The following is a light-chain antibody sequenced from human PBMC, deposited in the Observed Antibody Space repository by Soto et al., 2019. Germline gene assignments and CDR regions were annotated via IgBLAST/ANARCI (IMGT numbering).Light chain of an antibody. CDR2: DVS. Sequence: QSVLTQPASVSGSPGQSITISCTGTSSDVGSYNYVSWYQQHPDKAPILMIHDVSNRPSGVSNRFSGSKSGNTASLTISGLQAEDEADYYCSSYTSSTYVVFGGGTK. CDR3: SSYTSSTYVV. V-gene: IGLV2-14*03. J-gene: IGLJ2*01. CDR1: SSDVGSYNY.